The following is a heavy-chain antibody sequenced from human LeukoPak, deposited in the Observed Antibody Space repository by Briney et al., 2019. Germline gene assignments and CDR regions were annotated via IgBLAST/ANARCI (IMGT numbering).Heavy chain of an antibody. Sequence: GGSLRLSCAASGFIFSSYAMSWVRPAPGKGLEWVSAISGSGGSTYYADSVKGRFTISRDNSKNTLYLQMNSLRGEDTAVYYCAKKRYYYGSGSYSDYWGQGTLVTVSS. J-gene: IGHJ4*02. V-gene: IGHV3-23*01. CDR1: GFIFSSYA. CDR3: AKKRYYYGSGSYSDY. D-gene: IGHD3-10*01. CDR2: ISGSGGST.